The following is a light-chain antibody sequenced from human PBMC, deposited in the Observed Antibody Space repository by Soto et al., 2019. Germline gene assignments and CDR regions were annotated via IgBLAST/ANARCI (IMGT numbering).Light chain of an antibody. CDR1: SSEVGTYNH. CDR3: CSYTTSSTLV. Sequence: QSALTQPASVSGSPGQSITISCTGTSSEVGTYNHVSWYQQHPGKAPQLIIYEVSNRPSGLSNRFSASKSGNTASLTISGLQAEDEADYYCCSYTTSSTLVFGTGTKLTVL. J-gene: IGLJ1*01. V-gene: IGLV2-14*01. CDR2: EVS.